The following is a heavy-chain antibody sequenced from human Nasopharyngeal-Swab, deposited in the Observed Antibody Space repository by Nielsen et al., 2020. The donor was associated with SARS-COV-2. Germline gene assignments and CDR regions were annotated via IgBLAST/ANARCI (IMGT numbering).Heavy chain of an antibody. J-gene: IGHJ4*02. Sequence: SETLRLSCTVSGGSISTYYWSWIRQPPGKGLEWIGYIHSSGTTNYNPSLKSRVTISVDTSKNQFSLKLSSVTAADTAVYYCARDHSYYDSNGYYFDYWGLGTLVTVSS. V-gene: IGHV4-59*01. CDR3: ARDHSYYDSNGYYFDY. D-gene: IGHD3-22*01. CDR2: IHSSGTT. CDR1: GGSISTYY.